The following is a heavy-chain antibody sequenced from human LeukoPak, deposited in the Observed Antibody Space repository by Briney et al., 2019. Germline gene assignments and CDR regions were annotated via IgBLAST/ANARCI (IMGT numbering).Heavy chain of an antibody. CDR3: TRQRGASATINHFDP. V-gene: IGHV5-51*01. CDR2: IYPDDSDV. CDR1: GYTFSTYW. Sequence: GESLKISCETSGYTFSTYWIGWVRQRHGAGLEWVGAIYPDDSDVRYSPSFQGQVIISADKSIRTAYLQWSSLKASNTAMYYCTRQRGASATINHFDPWGQGTLVTVPS. J-gene: IGHJ5*02. D-gene: IGHD4-17*01.